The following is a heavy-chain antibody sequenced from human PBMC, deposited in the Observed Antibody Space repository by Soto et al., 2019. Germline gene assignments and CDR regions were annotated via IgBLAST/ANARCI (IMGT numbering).Heavy chain of an antibody. Sequence: GGSLRLSCTASGFTFGDYAMSWFRQAPGKGLEWVGSIRSKAYGGTTEYAASVKGRFTISRDDSKSIAFLQMNSLKTEDTAVYYCTIRLRYFDWLSQRGAFDIWGQGTMVTVSS. CDR1: GFTFGDYA. D-gene: IGHD3-9*01. CDR3: TIRLRYFDWLSQRGAFDI. CDR2: IRSKAYGGTT. V-gene: IGHV3-49*03. J-gene: IGHJ3*02.